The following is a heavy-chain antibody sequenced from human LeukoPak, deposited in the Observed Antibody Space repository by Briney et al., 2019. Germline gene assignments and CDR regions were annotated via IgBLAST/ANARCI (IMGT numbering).Heavy chain of an antibody. Sequence: SGTLSLTCTVSGGSISSSSYYWGWIRQPPGKGLEWIGSIYYSGSTYYNPSLKSRVTISVDTSKNQFSLKLSSVTAPDTAVYYCARDSPPLSDFWSGYWDYFDYWGQGTLVTVSS. CDR2: IYYSGST. CDR1: GGSISSSSYY. CDR3: ARDSPPLSDFWSGYWDYFDY. J-gene: IGHJ4*02. D-gene: IGHD3-3*01. V-gene: IGHV4-39*07.